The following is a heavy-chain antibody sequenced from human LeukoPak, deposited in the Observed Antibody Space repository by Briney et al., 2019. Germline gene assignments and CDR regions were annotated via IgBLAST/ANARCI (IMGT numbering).Heavy chain of an antibody. CDR2: ISGSGGST. J-gene: IGHJ4*02. D-gene: IGHD1-26*01. CDR1: GFTFSSYA. Sequence: GGSLRLSCAASGFTFSSYAMSWVRQAPGKGLEWVSGISGSGGSTYYADSVKGRFTISRDNSKNTLYLQMNSLRAEDTAVFYCAKGVRLVGAFYFDYWGQGTLVTVSS. V-gene: IGHV3-23*01. CDR3: AKGVRLVGAFYFDY.